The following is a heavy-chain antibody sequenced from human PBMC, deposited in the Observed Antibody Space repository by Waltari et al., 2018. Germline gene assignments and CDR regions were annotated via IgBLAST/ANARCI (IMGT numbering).Heavy chain of an antibody. D-gene: IGHD1-26*01. CDR2: IYHSGST. Sequence: QVQLQVSTPGLVKPSETRSLTCTVAGYSIRSVSYWGWIRQPPVKGLEWIGSIYHSGSTYYNPSLKSRVTISVHTSKNQFSLKLSSVTAADTAVYYCAREPIVRATAFWYFDLWGRGTLVTVSS. CDR1: GYSIRSVSY. V-gene: IGHV4-38-2*02. CDR3: AREPIVRATAFWYFDL. J-gene: IGHJ2*01.